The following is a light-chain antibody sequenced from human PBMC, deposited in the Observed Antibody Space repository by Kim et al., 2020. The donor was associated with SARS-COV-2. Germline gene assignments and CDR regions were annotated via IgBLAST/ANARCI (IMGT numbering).Light chain of an antibody. CDR1: KSVYSRY. V-gene: IGKV3-20*01. CDR2: GAS. J-gene: IGKJ2*01. CDR3: HQFGSFPYT. Sequence: LSPGESAIRSCRASKSVYSRYLAWYRRKRGQAPGLLIYGASTRATGIPDRFSGSASGTDFTLTISRLEPEDFAVYCCHQFGSFPYTFGQGTKLEI.